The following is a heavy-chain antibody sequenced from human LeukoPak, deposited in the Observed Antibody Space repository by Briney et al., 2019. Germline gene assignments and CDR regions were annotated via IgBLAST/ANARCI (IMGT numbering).Heavy chain of an antibody. D-gene: IGHD6-19*01. CDR3: ARDRRAVAVNLFDY. V-gene: IGHV1-2*02. Sequence: GASVTVSCKASGYTFTGYYMHWVRQAPGQGLEWMGWINPNSGGTNFAQKFQGRVTMTRDTSISTAYLELSSLRSDDTAVYYCARDRRAVAVNLFDYWGQGTLVTVSS. CDR1: GYTFTGYY. J-gene: IGHJ4*02. CDR2: INPNSGGT.